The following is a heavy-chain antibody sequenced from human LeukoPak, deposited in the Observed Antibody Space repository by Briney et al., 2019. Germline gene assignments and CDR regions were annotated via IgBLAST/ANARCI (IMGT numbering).Heavy chain of an antibody. J-gene: IGHJ6*03. CDR2: INPNSGGT. V-gene: IGHV1-2*02. Sequence: GASVKVSCKASGYTFTGYYTHWVRQAPGQGLEWMGWINPNSGGTNYAQKFQGRVTMTRDTSISTAYMELSRLRSDDTAVYYCAREEITMVRGVDYMDVWGKGTTVTISS. CDR1: GYTFTGYY. D-gene: IGHD3-10*01. CDR3: AREEITMVRGVDYMDV.